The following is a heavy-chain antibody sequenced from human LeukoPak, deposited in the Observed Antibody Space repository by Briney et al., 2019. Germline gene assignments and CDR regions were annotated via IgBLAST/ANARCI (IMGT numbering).Heavy chain of an antibody. Sequence: GGSLRLSCAASGFTFSSFGMHWVRQAPGKGLEYVSAISNNGYTTFYASSVKGRLTISRDNSKNTLYLQMGSLRPEDMAVYYCARGGGAISIDYWGQGTLVTVSS. CDR2: ISNNGYTT. CDR3: ARGGGAISIDY. V-gene: IGHV3-64*01. J-gene: IGHJ4*02. D-gene: IGHD5-24*01. CDR1: GFTFSSFG.